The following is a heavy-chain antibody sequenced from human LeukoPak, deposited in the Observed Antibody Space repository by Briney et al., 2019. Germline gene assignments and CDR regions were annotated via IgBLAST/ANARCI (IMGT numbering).Heavy chain of an antibody. Sequence: GASVKVSCKASGYTFTSYGINWVRQATGQGLEWMGWMNPNSGNTGYAQKFQGRVTMTRNTSISTAYMELSSLRSEDTAVYYCARVRYCSGGSCYAFVAFDIWGQGTMVTVSS. CDR3: ARVRYCSGGSCYAFVAFDI. CDR2: MNPNSGNT. J-gene: IGHJ3*02. D-gene: IGHD2-15*01. CDR1: GYTFTSYG. V-gene: IGHV1-8*01.